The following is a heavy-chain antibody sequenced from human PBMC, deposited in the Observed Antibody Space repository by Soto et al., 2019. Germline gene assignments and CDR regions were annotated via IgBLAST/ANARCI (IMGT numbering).Heavy chain of an antibody. V-gene: IGHV4-31*03. Sequence: SETLSLTCTVSGGSISSGGYYWSWIRQHPGKGLEWIGYIYYSGSTYYNPSLKSRVTISVDTSKNQFSLKLSSVTAADTAVYYCARVYCSSTSCVGVQYWGQGTLVTVSS. D-gene: IGHD2-2*01. CDR3: ARVYCSSTSCVGVQY. CDR2: IYYSGST. J-gene: IGHJ4*02. CDR1: GGSISSGGYY.